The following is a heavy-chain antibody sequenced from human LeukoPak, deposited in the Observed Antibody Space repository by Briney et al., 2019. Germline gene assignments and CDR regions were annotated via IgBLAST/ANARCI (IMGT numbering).Heavy chain of an antibody. J-gene: IGHJ1*01. V-gene: IGHV3-7*05. CDR3: ATSSSKYFQH. CDR2: IRLDGCDK. Sequence: GGSLRLSCAASGFTFSSYWMSWVRQAPGKGLEWVANIRLDGCDKYYVDSVKGRFTISRDNAKNSLYLQMNSLRAEDTAVYYCATSSSKYFQHWGQGTLVTVSS. D-gene: IGHD6-6*01. CDR1: GFTFSSYW.